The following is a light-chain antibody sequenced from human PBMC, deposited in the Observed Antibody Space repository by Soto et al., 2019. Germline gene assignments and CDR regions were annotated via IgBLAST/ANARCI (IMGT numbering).Light chain of an antibody. V-gene: IGLV1-40*01. CDR3: QSYDSNPLVV. Sequence: QSVLTQPPSVSDAPGQRVTIACTGSSSNIGPGYDVRWYQQLPGTAPKLLIYGTSNRPSGVPDRFSGSQSGTSASLARTGLEAEDESDYDCQSYDSNPLVVFGGGTKRTVL. J-gene: IGLJ2*01. CDR2: GTS. CDR1: SSNIGPGYD.